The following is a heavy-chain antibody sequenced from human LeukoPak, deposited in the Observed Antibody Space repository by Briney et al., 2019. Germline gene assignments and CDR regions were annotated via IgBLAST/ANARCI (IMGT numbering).Heavy chain of an antibody. J-gene: IGHJ5*02. CDR3: ARNDYSNYELWFDP. V-gene: IGHV3-48*01. Sequence: GGSLRLSCAASGFTFRTYSMNWVRQAPGKGLEWVSYISSSGSTIYYADSLKGRFTISRDNAKNSLYLQMNSLRAEDTAVYYCARNDYSNYELWFDPWGQGTLVTVSS. D-gene: IGHD4-11*01. CDR2: ISSSGSTI. CDR1: GFTFRTYS.